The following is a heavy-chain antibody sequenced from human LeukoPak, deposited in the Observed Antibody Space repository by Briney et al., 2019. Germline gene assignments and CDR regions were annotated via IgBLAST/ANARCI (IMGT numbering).Heavy chain of an antibody. CDR3: ARDDAFDI. CDR2: MSHTGAT. J-gene: IGHJ3*02. Sequence: SETLSLTCAVFGGSFSGYYWSWIRQSPEKGLEWIGEMSHTGATNYNPSLKSRVTVSVDTSKKQFSLNLRSVTAADTAVYYCARDDAFDIWGQGTMVTVSS. V-gene: IGHV4-34*01. CDR1: GGSFSGYY.